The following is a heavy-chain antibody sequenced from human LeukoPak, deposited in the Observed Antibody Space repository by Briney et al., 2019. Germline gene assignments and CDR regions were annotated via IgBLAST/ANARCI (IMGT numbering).Heavy chain of an antibody. CDR1: GGSISSYY. CDR2: IYYSGST. V-gene: IGHV4-59*01. D-gene: IGHD3-10*01. J-gene: IGHJ6*03. CDR3: ATYNYGSGRPGPYYYYYYMDV. Sequence: SETLSLTCTVSGGSISSYYWSWIRQPPGKGLEWIGYIYYSGSTNYNPSLKSRVTISVDTSKNQFSLKLSSVTAADTAVYYCATYNYGSGRPGPYYYYYYMDVWGKGTTVTVSS.